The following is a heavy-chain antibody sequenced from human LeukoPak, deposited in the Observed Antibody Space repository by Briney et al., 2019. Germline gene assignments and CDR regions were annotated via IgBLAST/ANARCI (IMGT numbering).Heavy chain of an antibody. Sequence: PSETLSLTCAVSGGSISSSNFWWSWVRQSPGKGLEWIGGISDGGNTNYNPSLKSRVSISADKSKNQFSLDLKSVSAADRAAYYCARGRGVTRDYYYGMDVWGQGTTVTVSS. V-gene: IGHV4-4*02. CDR1: GGSISSSNFW. CDR3: ARGRGVTRDYYYGMDV. J-gene: IGHJ6*02. CDR2: ISDGGNT. D-gene: IGHD3-10*01.